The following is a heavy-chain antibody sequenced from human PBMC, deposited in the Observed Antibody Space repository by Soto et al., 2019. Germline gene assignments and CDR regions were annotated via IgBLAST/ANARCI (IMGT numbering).Heavy chain of an antibody. CDR3: ASSYTGYLDN. J-gene: IGHJ4*02. D-gene: IGHD3-9*01. Sequence: QVRLQESGPGLVKPSQTLSLTCTVSGGSMSSGAYYWNWIRQHPGQGLEWIGYIYYSGNTYYNPSLRSRITISVDTSKNQFSLKLSSVTDADTAVYYCASSYTGYLDNWGQGTRVTVSS. V-gene: IGHV4-31*03. CDR1: GGSMSSGAYY. CDR2: IYYSGNT.